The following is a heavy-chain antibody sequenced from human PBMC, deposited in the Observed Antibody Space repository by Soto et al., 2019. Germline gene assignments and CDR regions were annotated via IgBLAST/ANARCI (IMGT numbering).Heavy chain of an antibody. CDR1: GYTFTNYD. Sequence: QVQLVQSGAEVKKPGASVKVSCKASGYTFTNYDINWVRQATGQGLEWMGWMRPNNGNTGYAQKFQGRVTMTRNTSINTSYMELSSLRSEDTAVYYCASWAGYSKWGQGTLVTVSS. J-gene: IGHJ4*02. CDR2: MRPNNGNT. V-gene: IGHV1-8*01. D-gene: IGHD3-9*01. CDR3: ASWAGYSK.